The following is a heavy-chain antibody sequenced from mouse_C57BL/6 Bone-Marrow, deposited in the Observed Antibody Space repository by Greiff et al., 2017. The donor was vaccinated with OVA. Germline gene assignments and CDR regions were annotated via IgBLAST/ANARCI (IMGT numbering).Heavy chain of an antibody. CDR2: ISNGGGST. CDR3: ARPSLRYYAMDY. J-gene: IGHJ4*01. V-gene: IGHV5-12*01. CDR1: GFTFSDYY. D-gene: IGHD1-2*01. Sequence: EVQLVESGGGLVQPGGSLKLSCAASGFTFSDYYMYWVRQTPEKRLEWVAYISNGGGSTYYPDTVKGRFTISRDNATNTLYLQMSRLKSEDTAMYYCARPSLRYYAMDYWGQGTSVTVSS.